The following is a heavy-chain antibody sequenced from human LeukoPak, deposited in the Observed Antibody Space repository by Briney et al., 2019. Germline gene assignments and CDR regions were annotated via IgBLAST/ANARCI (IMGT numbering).Heavy chain of an antibody. V-gene: IGHV4-34*01. CDR2: INHSGST. CDR3: ARAGSMVLKG. Sequence: SETLSLTCAVYGGSFSGYYWGWIRQPPGKGLEWIGEINHSGSTNYNPSLKSRVTISVDTSKNQFSLKLSSVTAADTAVYYCARAGSMVLKGWGQGTLVTVSS. CDR1: GGSFSGYY. J-gene: IGHJ4*02. D-gene: IGHD1-1*01.